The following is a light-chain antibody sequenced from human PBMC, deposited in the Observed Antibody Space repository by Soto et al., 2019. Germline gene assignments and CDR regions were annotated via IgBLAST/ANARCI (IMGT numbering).Light chain of an antibody. J-gene: IGLJ3*02. Sequence: QAVVTQEPSLSVSPGGTVTLTCGLSSGSVSSTLYPSWCQQTPGQAPRTLIYATNTRSSGVPDRFSGSILGNKAALTITGAQADDESDYYWVLYMPSGIWVFGGGTKLTVL. CDR2: ATN. V-gene: IGLV8-61*01. CDR1: SGSVSSTLY. CDR3: VLYMPSGIWV.